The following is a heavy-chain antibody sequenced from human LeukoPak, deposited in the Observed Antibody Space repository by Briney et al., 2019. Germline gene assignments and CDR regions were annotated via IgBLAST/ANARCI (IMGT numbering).Heavy chain of an antibody. CDR1: GDSVSTNSAA. D-gene: IGHD5/OR15-5a*01. CDR3: AREAASTLDY. V-gene: IGHV6-1*01. Sequence: SQTLSLTCAISGDSVSTNSAAWNWIRQSPSRGLEWLGRTYYRSKWFIDYAVSVRSRITINPDTSKNQFSLQLDSVTPGDTAVYYCAREAASTLDYWGQGTLVTVSS. CDR2: TYYRSKWFI. J-gene: IGHJ4*02.